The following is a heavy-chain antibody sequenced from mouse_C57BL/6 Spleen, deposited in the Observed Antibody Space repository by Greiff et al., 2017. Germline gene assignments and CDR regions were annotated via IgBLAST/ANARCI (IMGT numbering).Heavy chain of an antibody. CDR2: INPNNGGT. Sequence: VQLKESGPELVKPGASVKIPCKASGYTFTDYNMDWVKQSNGKSLEWIGDINPNNGGTIYNQKFKGKATLTVDTSSSTAYIEIRHLSSEYTAVYYCARGYTTVVAKRDYAMDYWGQGTSVTVSS. V-gene: IGHV1-18*01. CDR3: ARGYTTVVAKRDYAMDY. D-gene: IGHD1-1*01. J-gene: IGHJ4*01. CDR1: GYTFTDYN.